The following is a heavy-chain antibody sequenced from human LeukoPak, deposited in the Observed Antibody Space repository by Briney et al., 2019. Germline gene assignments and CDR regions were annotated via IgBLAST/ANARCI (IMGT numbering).Heavy chain of an antibody. J-gene: IGHJ4*02. Sequence: ASVKVSCKASGYTFTGYYMHWVRQAPGQGLEWMGWINPNSGGTNYTQKFQGRVTMTRDTSISTAYMELSRLGSDDTAVYYCATRRAYCGGDCYYGYWGQGTLVTVSS. CDR2: INPNSGGT. D-gene: IGHD2-21*02. CDR1: GYTFTGYY. CDR3: ATRRAYCGGDCYYGY. V-gene: IGHV1-2*02.